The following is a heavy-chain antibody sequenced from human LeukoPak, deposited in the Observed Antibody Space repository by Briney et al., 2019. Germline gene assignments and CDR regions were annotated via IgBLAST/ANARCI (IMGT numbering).Heavy chain of an antibody. CDR1: GYTFTGYY. CDR2: INPNSGGT. J-gene: IGHJ5*02. V-gene: IGHV1-2*02. D-gene: IGHD2-8*01. CDR3: ARDTDVNRMLANWFDP. Sequence: GASVKVSCKASGYTFTGYYMHWMRQAPGQGLEWLGWINPNSGGTNYAQKFQGRVTMTRDTSISTAYMELTRLISDDTAVYYCARDTDVNRMLANWFDPWGQGTLVTVSS.